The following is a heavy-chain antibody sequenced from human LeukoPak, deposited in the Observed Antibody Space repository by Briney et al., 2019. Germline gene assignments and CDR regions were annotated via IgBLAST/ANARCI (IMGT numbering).Heavy chain of an antibody. CDR2: ISGGGGST. Sequence: VGSLRLSCAASGFTFRSYAMNWVRQAPGKGLEWVSSISGGGGSTYYADSVKGRFTISRDNSKNTLYMEMNSLRAEDTAVYYCAKGRLGIDYWGQGTLVTVSS. CDR1: GFTFRSYA. J-gene: IGHJ4*02. CDR3: AKGRLGIDY. D-gene: IGHD1-26*01. V-gene: IGHV3-23*01.